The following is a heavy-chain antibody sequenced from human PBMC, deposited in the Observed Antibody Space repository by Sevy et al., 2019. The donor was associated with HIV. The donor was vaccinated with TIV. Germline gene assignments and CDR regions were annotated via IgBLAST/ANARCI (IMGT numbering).Heavy chain of an antibody. CDR1: GGSISSYF. V-gene: IGHV4-59*01. J-gene: IGHJ4*02. CDR3: AREESNKPRGMNK. D-gene: IGHD3-16*01. CDR2: IYFTGTT. Sequence: SETLSLTCTVSGGSISSYFWSWIRQPPGKGLEWIGNIYFTGTTHYHPSLKSRVTMSLDTSKSQFSLKLSSVTAADTAVYYCAREESNKPRGMNKWGQGTLVTVSS.